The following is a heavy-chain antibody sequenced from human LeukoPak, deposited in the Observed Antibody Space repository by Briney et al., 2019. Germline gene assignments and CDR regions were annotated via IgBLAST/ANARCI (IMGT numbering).Heavy chain of an antibody. CDR1: GYSISNAYY. V-gene: IGHV4-38-2*01. CDR3: VRHPRYSTGWAIDY. CDR2: MYHSGST. Sequence: PSETLSLTCAVSGYSISNAYYWGWIRQPPGKGLEWIASMYHSGSTYYNPSLKSRVTISVDTSKNQFSLKLNSVTAADTAVHYCVRHPRYSTGWAIDYWGQGTLVTVSS. J-gene: IGHJ4*02. D-gene: IGHD6-19*01.